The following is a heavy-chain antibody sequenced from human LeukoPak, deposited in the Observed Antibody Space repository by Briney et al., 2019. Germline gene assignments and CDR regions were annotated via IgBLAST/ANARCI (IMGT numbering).Heavy chain of an antibody. V-gene: IGHV4-59*08. CDR3: ARHPAYYYGMDV. Sequence: KPSETLSLTCTVSGGSISDYYWSWIRQPPGKGLEWIGYIYYSGSTNYNPSLKSRVIISVDTSKNQFSLKLSSVTAADTAVYYCARHPAYYYGMDVWGQGTTVTVSS. CDR2: IYYSGST. J-gene: IGHJ6*02. CDR1: GGSISDYY.